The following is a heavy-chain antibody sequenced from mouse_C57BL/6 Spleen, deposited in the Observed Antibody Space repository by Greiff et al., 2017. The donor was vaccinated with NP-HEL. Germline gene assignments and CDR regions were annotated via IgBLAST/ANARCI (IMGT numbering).Heavy chain of an antibody. J-gene: IGHJ2*01. Sequence: VQRVESGAELVRPGTSVKVSCKASGYAFTNYLIEWVKQRPGQGLEWIGVINPGSGGTNYNEKFKGKATLTADKSSSTAYMQLSSLTSEDSAVYFCARSRDYGYGSFFDYWGQGTTLTVSS. CDR1: GYAFTNYL. CDR2: INPGSGGT. CDR3: ARSRDYGYGSFFDY. V-gene: IGHV1-54*01. D-gene: IGHD2-2*01.